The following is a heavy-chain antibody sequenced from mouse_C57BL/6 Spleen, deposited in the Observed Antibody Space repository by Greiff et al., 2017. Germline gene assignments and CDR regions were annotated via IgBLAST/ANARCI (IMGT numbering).Heavy chain of an antibody. J-gene: IGHJ4*01. CDR2: IDPSDSDT. CDR3: GRTGLTGTWGYAMDY. V-gene: IGHV1-52*01. CDR1: GYTFTSYW. Sequence: QVQLQQPGAELVRPGSSVKLSCKASGYTFTSYWMPWVKQRPIQGLEWIGNIDPSDSDTHYNQKFKDKATLTVDKSSSTAYMQLSSLTSEDAAVDYCGRTGLTGTWGYAMDYWGQGTSVTVSS. D-gene: IGHD4-1*01.